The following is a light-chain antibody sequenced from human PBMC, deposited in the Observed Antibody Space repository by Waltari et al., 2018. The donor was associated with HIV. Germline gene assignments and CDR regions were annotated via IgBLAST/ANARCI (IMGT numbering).Light chain of an antibody. Sequence: DTQMIQSPSSLSASVGDKVTITCRASHNITTYLNWFQQKSGKPPNLLIYTASTLQSGVPSRFSGSGSGTYFTLTINCLQPDDFATYFCQQSYTSPLTFGGGTKIEI. CDR3: QQSYTSPLT. CDR1: HNITTY. J-gene: IGKJ4*01. CDR2: TAS. V-gene: IGKV1-39*01.